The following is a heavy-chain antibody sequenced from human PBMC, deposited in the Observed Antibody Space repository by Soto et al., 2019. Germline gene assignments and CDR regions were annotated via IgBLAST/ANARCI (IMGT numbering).Heavy chain of an antibody. J-gene: IGHJ6*02. V-gene: IGHV1-2*02. D-gene: IGHD6-13*01. CDR2: INPNSGGT. Sequence: GASVKVSCKASGYTFSGYYMHWVRQAPGQGLEWMGWINPNSGGTNYAQKFQDRVTMTRDTSISTAYMELSRLRSDDTAVYYCSRRKLNSSRWYWDYYYYYGMEDGGRGTTVTVSS. CDR3: SRRKLNSSRWYWDYYYYYGMED. CDR1: GYTFSGYY.